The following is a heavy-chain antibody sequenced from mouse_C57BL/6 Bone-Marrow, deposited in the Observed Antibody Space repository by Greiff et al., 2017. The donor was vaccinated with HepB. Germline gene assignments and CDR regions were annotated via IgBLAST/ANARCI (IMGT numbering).Heavy chain of an antibody. CDR2: ISSGSSTI. D-gene: IGHD2-4*01. CDR3: ARPMIRAWFAY. V-gene: IGHV5-17*01. Sequence: EVNLVDSGGGLVKPGGSLKLSCAASGFTFSDYGMHWVRQAPEKGLEWVAYISSGSSTIYYADTVKGRFTISRDNAKNTLFLQMTSLRSEDTAMYYCARPMIRAWFAYWGQGTRVTVSA. J-gene: IGHJ3*01. CDR1: GFTFSDYG.